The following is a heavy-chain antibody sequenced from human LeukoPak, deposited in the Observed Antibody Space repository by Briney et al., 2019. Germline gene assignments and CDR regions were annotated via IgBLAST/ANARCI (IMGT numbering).Heavy chain of an antibody. D-gene: IGHD3-22*01. J-gene: IGHJ3*02. V-gene: IGHV1-2*02. CDR2: INPNSGGT. Sequence: ASVKVSCKASGYTFTGYYMHWVRQAPGQGLEWAGWINPNSGGTNYAQKFQGRVTMTRDTSISTAYMELSRLRSDDTAVYYCATYSSGYYYVAFDIWGQGTMVTVSS. CDR3: ATYSSGYYYVAFDI. CDR1: GYTFTGYY.